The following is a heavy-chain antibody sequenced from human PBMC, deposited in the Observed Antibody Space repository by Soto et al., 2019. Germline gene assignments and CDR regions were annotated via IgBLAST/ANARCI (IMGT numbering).Heavy chain of an antibody. D-gene: IGHD1-26*01. CDR2: IDHRGST. CDR3: ARDGREASGMDV. J-gene: IGHJ6*02. V-gene: IGHV4-34*01. CDR1: GGSFNTHY. Sequence: SETLSLTCGVYGGSFNTHYWTWIRQPPGKGLDWIGEIDHRGSTTYNPSLRSRSTISVDTSNNQFSLKLNSVTTADTAVYYCARDGREASGMDVWGQGTKVTVS.